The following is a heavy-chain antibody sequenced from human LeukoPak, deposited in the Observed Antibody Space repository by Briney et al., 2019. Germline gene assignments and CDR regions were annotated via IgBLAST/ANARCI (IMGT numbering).Heavy chain of an antibody. Sequence: GTSLRLSCAVSGFTFSSYAIHWVHQAPGKGLEWLAVISFDGTDAFYADSVKGRFTISRDNAKNSLYLQMNSLRAEDTAVYYCARDYYSKSSNNFDYWGQGTLVTVSS. CDR1: GFTFSSYA. V-gene: IGHV3-30*04. CDR2: ISFDGTDA. J-gene: IGHJ4*02. D-gene: IGHD2-21*01. CDR3: ARDYYSKSSNNFDY.